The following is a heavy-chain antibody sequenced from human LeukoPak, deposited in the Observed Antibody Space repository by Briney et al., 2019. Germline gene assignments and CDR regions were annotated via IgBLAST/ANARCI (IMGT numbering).Heavy chain of an antibody. CDR1: GGSISSYY. Sequence: PSETLSLTCIVSGGSISSYYWSWIRQPPGKGLEWIGYINYSGSTNYNPSLKSRVTISVDTSKNQFSLKLSSVTAADTAVYYCGGSGYPLRVDYWGQGTLVTVSS. D-gene: IGHD3-22*01. CDR2: INYSGST. CDR3: GGSGYPLRVDY. V-gene: IGHV4-59*08. J-gene: IGHJ4*02.